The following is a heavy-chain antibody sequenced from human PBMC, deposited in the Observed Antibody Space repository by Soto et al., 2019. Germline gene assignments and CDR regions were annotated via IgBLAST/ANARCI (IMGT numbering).Heavy chain of an antibody. D-gene: IGHD3-10*01. V-gene: IGHV3-30*03. J-gene: IGHJ4*02. CDR3: APWFGAFDY. Sequence: QVQLVESGGGVVQPGRSLRLSCAASGFTFSSYGMHWVRRAPGKGLEWVAVISYDGSNKYYADSVKVRFTISRDNSKNTLYLQMNSLRAEDTVVYYCAPWFGAFDYWGQGTLVTVSS. CDR2: ISYDGSNK. CDR1: GFTFSSYG.